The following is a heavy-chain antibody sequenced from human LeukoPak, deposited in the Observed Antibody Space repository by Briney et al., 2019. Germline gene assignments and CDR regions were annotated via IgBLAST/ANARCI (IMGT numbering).Heavy chain of an antibody. CDR1: GFTFSNYA. CDR2: ISGSGGST. D-gene: IGHD6-6*01. V-gene: IGHV3-23*01. J-gene: IGHJ6*03. Sequence: GGSLRLSCAASGFTFSNYAMSWVRQAPGKGLEWVSAISGSGGSTYYADSVKGRFTISRDISNNTLYLQMSSLRAGDTAVYYCAREVGYSSSEWTKKSPGFYYYYYYMDVWGKGTTVTVSS. CDR3: AREVGYSSSEWTKKSPGFYYYYYYMDV.